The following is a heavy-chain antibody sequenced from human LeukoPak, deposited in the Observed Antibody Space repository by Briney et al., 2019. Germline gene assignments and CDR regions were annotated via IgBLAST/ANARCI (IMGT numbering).Heavy chain of an antibody. CDR1: GFTFSSYA. Sequence: GGSLRLSCAASGFTFSSYAMSWVRQAPGKGLEWVSAISGSGGSTYYADSVKGRFTISRDNSKNTLYLQMNSLRAEDTAVYYCAKGPRAARGSGSYYNPTDYWGQGTLVTVSS. D-gene: IGHD3-10*01. V-gene: IGHV3-23*01. CDR3: AKGPRAARGSGSYYNPTDY. CDR2: ISGSGGST. J-gene: IGHJ4*02.